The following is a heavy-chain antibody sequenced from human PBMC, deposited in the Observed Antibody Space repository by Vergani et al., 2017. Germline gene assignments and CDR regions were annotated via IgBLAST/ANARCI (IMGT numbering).Heavy chain of an antibody. CDR2: LSASDRRT. J-gene: IGHJ4*02. CDR1: GFTFIMHA. V-gene: IGHV3-23*01. Sequence: EVQLLESGGDLVQPGGSLRLSCAASGFTFIMHAMSWVRQAPGKGLEWVSTLSASDRRTHYADSVKGRFTISRDISKNTLYLQMNSLRAEDTAVYYCARDRGRDYYGSGSYLIWGQGTLVTVSS. D-gene: IGHD3-10*01. CDR3: ARDRGRDYYGSGSYLI.